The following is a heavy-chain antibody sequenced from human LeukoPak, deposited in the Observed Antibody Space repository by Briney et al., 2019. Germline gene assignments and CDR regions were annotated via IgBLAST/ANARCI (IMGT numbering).Heavy chain of an antibody. J-gene: IGHJ4*02. V-gene: IGHV4-59*01. CDR3: ARTPGYSYGLRYFDY. D-gene: IGHD5-18*01. CDR2: TYYSGST. Sequence: SETLSLTCTVSGGSISSYYWSWIRQPPGKGLEWIGYTYYSGSTNYNPSLKSRVTISVDTSKNQFSLKLSSVTAADTAVYYCARTPGYSYGLRYFDYWGQGTLVTVSS. CDR1: GGSISSYY.